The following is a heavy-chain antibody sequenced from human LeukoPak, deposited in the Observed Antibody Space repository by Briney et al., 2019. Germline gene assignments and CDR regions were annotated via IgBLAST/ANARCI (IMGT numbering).Heavy chain of an antibody. CDR3: ARTLYSRGFYTVDY. CDR1: GGSISNSY. J-gene: IGHJ4*02. CDR2: IYYSWST. Sequence: SETLSLTCIVSGGSISNSYWSWIRQPPGKGLQWIGYIYYSWSTNYNPSLKSRVTISGDTSKNQFSLKLSSVTAADTAVYYCARTLYSRGFYTVDYWGQGTLVTVSS. V-gene: IGHV4-59*08. D-gene: IGHD3-3*01.